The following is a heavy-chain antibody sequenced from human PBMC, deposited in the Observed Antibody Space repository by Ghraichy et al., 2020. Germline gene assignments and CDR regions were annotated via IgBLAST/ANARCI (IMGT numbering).Heavy chain of an antibody. CDR2: INAGNGNT. J-gene: IGHJ6*02. CDR3: ARDAYCSGGSCTFNYGMDV. Sequence: ASVKVSCKASGYTFTSYAMHWVRQAPGQRLEWMGWINAGNGNTKYSQKFQGRVTITRDTSASTAYMELSSLRSEDTAVYYCARDAYCSGGSCTFNYGMDVWGQGTTVTVSS. CDR1: GYTFTSYA. V-gene: IGHV1-3*01. D-gene: IGHD2-15*01.